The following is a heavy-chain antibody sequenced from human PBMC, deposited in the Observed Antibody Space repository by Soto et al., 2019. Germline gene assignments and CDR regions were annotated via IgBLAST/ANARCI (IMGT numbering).Heavy chain of an antibody. CDR3: AHYYDFWSGYYPTLFDP. D-gene: IGHD3-3*01. J-gene: IGHJ5*02. Sequence: SGPTLVNPTQTLTLTCTFSGFSLSTSGVGVGWIRQPPGKALEWLALIYWDDDKRYSPSLKSRLTITKDTSKNQVVLTMTNMDPVDTATYYCAHYYDFWSGYYPTLFDPWGQGTLVTVSS. CDR2: IYWDDDK. CDR1: GFSLSTSGVG. V-gene: IGHV2-5*02.